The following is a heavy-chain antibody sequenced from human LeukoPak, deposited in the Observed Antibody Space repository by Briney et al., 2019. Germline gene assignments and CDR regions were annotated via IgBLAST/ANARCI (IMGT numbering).Heavy chain of an antibody. V-gene: IGHV3-53*01. CDR1: EFSVGSNY. CDR2: IYSGGST. J-gene: IGHJ4*02. Sequence: GGSLRLSCAASEFSVGSNYMTWVRQAPGKGLEWVSLIYSGGSTYYADSVKGRFTISRDNAKNSLYLQMNSLRAEDTAVYYCARSPESDYWGQGTLVTVSS. CDR3: ARSPESDY.